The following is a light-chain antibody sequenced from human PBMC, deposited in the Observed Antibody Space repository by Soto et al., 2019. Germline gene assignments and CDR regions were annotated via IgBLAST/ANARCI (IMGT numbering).Light chain of an antibody. V-gene: IGKV3-20*01. Sequence: EIVMTQSPATLSVSPGERATLSCRASQSVTSNYLAWYQQKPGQAPRLLIFGASIRDTGIPDSFSGSGSGTDFTLTISRLEPEDFAVYYCHQYGSSPGAFGQGTKVDI. CDR2: GAS. J-gene: IGKJ1*01. CDR1: QSVTSNY. CDR3: HQYGSSPGA.